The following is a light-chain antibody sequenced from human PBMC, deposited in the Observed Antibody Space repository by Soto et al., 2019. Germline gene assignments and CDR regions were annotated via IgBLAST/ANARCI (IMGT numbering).Light chain of an antibody. J-gene: IGLJ1*01. CDR1: SSDVGAYHY. Sequence: QSALTQPASVSGSPGQSITISCTGTSSDVGAYHYVSWYQHHPGKAPKLMIYQVTNRPSGVSDRFSGSKSGNTASLIISGLRADGEADYYCTSYSSTDTFYVFGTGTKVTVL. CDR3: TSYSSTDTFYV. V-gene: IGLV2-14*01. CDR2: QVT.